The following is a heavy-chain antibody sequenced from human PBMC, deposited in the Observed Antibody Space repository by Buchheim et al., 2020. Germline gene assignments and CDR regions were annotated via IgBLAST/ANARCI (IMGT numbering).Heavy chain of an antibody. D-gene: IGHD3-22*01. CDR1: GFTFSSYG. J-gene: IGHJ4*02. CDR3: ARDPLDYDSSGYWVY. Sequence: QVQLVESGGGVVQPGRSLRLSCAASGFTFSSYGMHWVRQAPGKGLEWVAVIWYDGSNKYYADSVKGRFTISRDNSKNTLYLQMNSLRAEDTAVYYCARDPLDYDSSGYWVYWGQGTL. CDR2: IWYDGSNK. V-gene: IGHV3-33*01.